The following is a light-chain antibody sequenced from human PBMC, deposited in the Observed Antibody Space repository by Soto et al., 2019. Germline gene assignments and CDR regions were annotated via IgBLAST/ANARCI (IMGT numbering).Light chain of an antibody. V-gene: IGLV2-8*01. CDR2: EIT. Sequence: QSVLTQPPSASGSPGQSVTISCTGTSSDVVAYKYVSWYQQHPGNAPKLIIYEITKRPSGVPDRFSGSKSGNTASLTVSGLQADDEADYYCTSYGGSNNLVFGTGTKLTVL. J-gene: IGLJ1*01. CDR3: TSYGGSNNLV. CDR1: SSDVVAYKY.